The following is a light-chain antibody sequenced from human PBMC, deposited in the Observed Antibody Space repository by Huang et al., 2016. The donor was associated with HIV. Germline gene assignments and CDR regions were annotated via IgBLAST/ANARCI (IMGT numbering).Light chain of an antibody. CDR1: QSISSN. V-gene: IGKV3-15*01. CDR3: QQYNNWPPLT. CDR2: RAS. J-gene: IGKJ4*01. Sequence: EVVMTQSPNTLSVSPGERATLSCRASQSISSNLAWYQQKPGQAPRLLIYRASARADGVPARFSGSGSGTEFTLTISSLQSEDFAIYYCQQYNNWPPLTFGGGTKVEI.